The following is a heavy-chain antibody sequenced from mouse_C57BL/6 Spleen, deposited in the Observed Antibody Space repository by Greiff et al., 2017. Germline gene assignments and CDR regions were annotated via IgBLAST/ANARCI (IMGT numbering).Heavy chain of an antibody. V-gene: IGHV5-2*01. Sequence: EVKLVESGGGLVQPGESLKLSCESNEYEFPSHEMSWVRKTPEKRLELVAAINSVGGSTYYPDTMERRFIISGDNTKKTLYRQMSSLRSEDTALYYCARHDYDDGTSSWFAYWGQGTLVTVSA. J-gene: IGHJ3*01. CDR3: ARHDYDDGTSSWFAY. CDR2: INSVGGST. CDR1: EYEFPSHE. D-gene: IGHD2-4*01.